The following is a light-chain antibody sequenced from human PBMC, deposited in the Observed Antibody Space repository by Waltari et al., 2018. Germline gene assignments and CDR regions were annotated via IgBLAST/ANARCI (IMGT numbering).Light chain of an antibody. V-gene: IGKV3-20*01. Sequence: EIVLTQSPGTLSLSPGERATLSCRASQSVGRSLAWYQQKPGQAPRLLIYDTSSRATGIPARFSGSGSGTDFSLTISRLEPDDFAVYYCQHYVSLPATFGQGTKVEIK. CDR1: QSVGRS. CDR3: QHYVSLPAT. J-gene: IGKJ1*01. CDR2: DTS.